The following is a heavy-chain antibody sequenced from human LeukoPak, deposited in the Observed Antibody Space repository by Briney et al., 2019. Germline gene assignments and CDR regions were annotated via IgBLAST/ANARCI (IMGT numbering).Heavy chain of an antibody. CDR3: ARAATYYYDSSGYYS. CDR2: IYYTGST. Sequence: SETLSLTCTVSGGSISTYYWSWIRQPPGKGLEWIGYIYYTGSTNYNPSLKSRVTISVDTSKNQFSLKLSSVTAADTAVYYCARAATYYYDSSGYYSWGQGILVTVSS. J-gene: IGHJ4*02. V-gene: IGHV4-59*08. D-gene: IGHD3-22*01. CDR1: GGSISTYY.